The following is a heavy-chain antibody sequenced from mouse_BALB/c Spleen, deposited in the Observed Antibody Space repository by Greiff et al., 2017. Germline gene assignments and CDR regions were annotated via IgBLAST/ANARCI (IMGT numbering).Heavy chain of an antibody. J-gene: IGHJ4*01. CDR1: GFSFTSYG. V-gene: IGHV2-3*01. CDR2: IWGYGST. D-gene: IGHD2-2*01. CDR3: AKGGKGNDEGALDY. Sequence: QVTLKESGPGLVAPSQTLSITCTVSGFSFTSYGVSWVRQPPGKGLEWLGVIWGYGSTNYHSALISRLSISKDNSTSQVFLKLNSLQTDDTATYYWAKGGKGNDEGALDYWGQGTTVTVSS.